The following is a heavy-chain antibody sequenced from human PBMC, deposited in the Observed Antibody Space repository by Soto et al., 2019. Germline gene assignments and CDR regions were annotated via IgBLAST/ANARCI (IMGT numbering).Heavy chain of an antibody. D-gene: IGHD6-6*01. CDR3: ARVPPGGSSSVHFDY. J-gene: IGHJ4*02. CDR2: IYYSGST. Sequence: PSETLSLTCTVSGGSISSYYCSWIRQPPGKGLEWIGYIYYSGSTNYNPSLKSRVTISVDTSKNQFSLKLSSVTAADTAVYYCARVPPGGSSSVHFDYWGQGTLVTVSS. V-gene: IGHV4-59*01. CDR1: GGSISSYY.